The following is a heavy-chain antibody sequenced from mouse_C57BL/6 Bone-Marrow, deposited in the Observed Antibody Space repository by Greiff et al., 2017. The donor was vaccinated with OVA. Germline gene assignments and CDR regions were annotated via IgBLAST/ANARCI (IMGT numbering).Heavy chain of an antibody. CDR2: IHPNSCST. CDR3: ARWPPFDY. V-gene: IGHV1-64*01. Sequence: QVQLKQSGAELVKPGASVKLSCKASGYTFTSYWMHWVKQRPGQGLEWIGMIHPNSCSTNYNEKFKSKATLTVDKSSSTAYMQLSSLTSEDSAVYYCARWPPFDYWGQGTTLTVSS. J-gene: IGHJ2*01. CDR1: GYTFTSYW.